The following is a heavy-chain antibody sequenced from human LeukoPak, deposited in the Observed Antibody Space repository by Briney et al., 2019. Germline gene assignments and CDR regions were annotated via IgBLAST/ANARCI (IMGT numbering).Heavy chain of an antibody. CDR2: TYTSGST. CDR3: ARDPYCSSTSCYLWFDP. J-gene: IGHJ5*02. CDR1: GGSISSYY. Sequence: PSETLSLTCTVSGGSISSYYWSWIRQPAGKGLEWIGRTYTSGSTNYNPSLKSRVTMSVDTSKNQFSLKLSSVTAADTAVYYCARDPYCSSTSCYLWFDPWGQGTLVTVSS. D-gene: IGHD2-2*01. V-gene: IGHV4-4*07.